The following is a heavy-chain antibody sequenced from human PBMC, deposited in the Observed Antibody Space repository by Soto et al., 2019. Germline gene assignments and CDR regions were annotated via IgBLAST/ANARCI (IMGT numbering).Heavy chain of an antibody. J-gene: IGHJ6*03. CDR2: INHSGST. CDR3: ARYRKMVRGVITSYYYYYYMDV. CDR1: GGSFSGYY. Sequence: SATLSLTCAVYGGSFSGYYWSWIRQPPGKGLEWIGEINHSGSTNYNPSLKSRVTISVDTSKNQFSLKLSSVTAADTAVYYCARYRKMVRGVITSYYYYYYMDVWGKGTTVTVSS. D-gene: IGHD3-10*01. V-gene: IGHV4-34*01.